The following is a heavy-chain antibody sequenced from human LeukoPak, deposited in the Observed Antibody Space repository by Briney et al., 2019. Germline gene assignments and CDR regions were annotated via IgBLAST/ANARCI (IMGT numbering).Heavy chain of an antibody. CDR2: IKQDGGVK. CDR3: AGGTGFIIKD. CDR1: RFTFSSYW. Sequence: GGSLRLSCAASRFTFSSYWMSWVRQAPGKGLDWVANIKQDGGVKYYVDSVKGRFTISRDNAKNSLYLQMNNLRVEDTAMYYCAGGTGFIIKDWGQGTLVTVSS. D-gene: IGHD3-9*01. V-gene: IGHV3-7*03. J-gene: IGHJ4*02.